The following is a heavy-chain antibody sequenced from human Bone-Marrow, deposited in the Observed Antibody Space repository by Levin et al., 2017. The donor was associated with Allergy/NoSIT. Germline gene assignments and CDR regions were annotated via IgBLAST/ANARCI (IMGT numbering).Heavy chain of an antibody. D-gene: IGHD6-6*01. CDR1: GFTFDNYA. CDR2: IVGNGGST. Sequence: GESLKISCAASGFTFDNYAMSWVRQAPGKGLEWVSGIVGNGGSTYYADSVKGRFTISRDNSKNTLYLQMSSLRAEDTAVYYCARMEYRTLDYWGQGSRVTVSS. CDR3: ARMEYRTLDY. J-gene: IGHJ4*02. V-gene: IGHV3-23*01.